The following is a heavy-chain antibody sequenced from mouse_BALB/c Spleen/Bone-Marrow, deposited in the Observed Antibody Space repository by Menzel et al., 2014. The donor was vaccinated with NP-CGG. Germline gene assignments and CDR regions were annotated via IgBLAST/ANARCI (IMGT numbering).Heavy chain of an antibody. Sequence: QVQLQQSGPDLVKPGASVKISCKASGYAFSSSWMNWVKQRPGQGLEWIGRIYPGDGDTKYNGKFKGKATLTADKSSSTAYMQLSRLTSVDSAVYFCARSDGYRDMDYWGQGTSVNVPS. CDR2: IYPGDGDT. D-gene: IGHD2-3*01. V-gene: IGHV1-82*01. CDR3: ARSDGYRDMDY. CDR1: GYAFSSSW. J-gene: IGHJ4*01.